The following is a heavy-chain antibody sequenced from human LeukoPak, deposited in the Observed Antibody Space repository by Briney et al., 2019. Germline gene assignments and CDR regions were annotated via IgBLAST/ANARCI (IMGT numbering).Heavy chain of an antibody. CDR2: ISGNRASL. Sequence: GGSLRLSCTASGFNFDDYAMHWVRQVPGKGLEWVSGISGNRASLGYADSVKGRFTISRDSAKSSLYLQMNSLRVEDTALYYCAKDETTWVTTPNYWGQGTLVTVSS. V-gene: IGHV3-9*01. D-gene: IGHD4-17*01. CDR3: AKDETTWVTTPNY. J-gene: IGHJ4*02. CDR1: GFNFDDYA.